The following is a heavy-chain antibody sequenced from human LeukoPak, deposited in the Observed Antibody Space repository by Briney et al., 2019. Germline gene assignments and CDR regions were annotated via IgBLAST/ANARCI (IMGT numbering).Heavy chain of an antibody. J-gene: IGHJ4*02. D-gene: IGHD6-19*01. V-gene: IGHV4-34*01. CDR3: ARGGSGWYGIGY. Sequence: PSETLSLTCAVYGGSFSGYYWSWIRQPPGKGLEWIGEINHSGSSNYNPSLKSRVSISVDTSKNHFSLKLSSVTAADTAVYYCARGGSGWYGIGYWGQGTLVTVSS. CDR2: INHSGSS. CDR1: GGSFSGYY.